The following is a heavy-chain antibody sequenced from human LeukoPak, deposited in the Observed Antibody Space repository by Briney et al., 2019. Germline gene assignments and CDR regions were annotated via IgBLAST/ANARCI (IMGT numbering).Heavy chain of an antibody. Sequence: GGSLRLSCAASGFTFSSYGMSWVRQAPGKGLKWVSAISGSGGSTYYADSVKGRFTISRDNSKNTLYLQMNSLRAEDTAVYYCARSSHRNYYYYYYMDVWGKGTTVTVSS. CDR2: ISGSGGST. CDR3: ARSSHRNYYYYYYMDV. CDR1: GFTFSSYG. V-gene: IGHV3-23*01. J-gene: IGHJ6*03.